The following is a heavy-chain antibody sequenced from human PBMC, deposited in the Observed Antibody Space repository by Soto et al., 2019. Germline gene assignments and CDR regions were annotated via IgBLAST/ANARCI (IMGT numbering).Heavy chain of an antibody. J-gene: IGHJ4*02. CDR2: IYYSGST. V-gene: IGHV4-31*03. Sequence: QVQLQESGPGLVKPSQTLSLTCTVSGGSISSGGYYWSWIRQHPGKGLEWIGYIYYSGSTYYNPSLESRVTISVDTAKNQFSLKLSSVTAADTAVYYCASKVFGDCSSTSCYGGYDYWGQGTLVTVSS. CDR1: GGSISSGGYY. CDR3: ASKVFGDCSSTSCYGGYDY. D-gene: IGHD2-2*01.